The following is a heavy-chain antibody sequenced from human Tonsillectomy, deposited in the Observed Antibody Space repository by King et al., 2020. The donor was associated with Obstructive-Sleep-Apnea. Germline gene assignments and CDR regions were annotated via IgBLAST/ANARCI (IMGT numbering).Heavy chain of an antibody. J-gene: IGHJ4*02. CDR1: GDSISSSSHY. D-gene: IGHD3-10*01. CDR2: VYYSGST. V-gene: IGHV4-39*07. CDR3: AGYGSGTYYNGYFDY. Sequence: QLQESGPGLVKPSETLSLTCTVSGDSISSSSHYWGWIRQPPGKGLEWIGSVYYSGSTYYYPSLKSRVTISVDTSKNQFSLQMSSVTAAATAVYYCAGYGSGTYYNGYFDYWGQGTLVTVSS.